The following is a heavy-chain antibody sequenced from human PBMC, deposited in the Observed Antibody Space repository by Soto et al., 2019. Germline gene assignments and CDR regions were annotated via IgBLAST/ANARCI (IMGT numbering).Heavy chain of an antibody. Sequence: SETLSLTCTVSGGSISSYYWSWIRQPPGKGLEWIGYIYYSGSTNYNPSLKSRVTISVDTSKNQFSLKLSSVTAADTAVYYCARQALTTYAYWGQGTLVTVSS. CDR1: GGSISSYY. CDR2: IYYSGST. D-gene: IGHD4-4*01. J-gene: IGHJ4*02. V-gene: IGHV4-59*08. CDR3: ARQALTTYAY.